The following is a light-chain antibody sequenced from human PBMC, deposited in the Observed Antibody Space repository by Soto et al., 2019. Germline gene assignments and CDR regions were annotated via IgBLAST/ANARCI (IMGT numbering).Light chain of an antibody. CDR3: QQRSNWPPT. V-gene: IGKV3-11*01. J-gene: IGKJ4*01. CDR1: QSVSSY. CDR2: DAS. Sequence: EIVVTQSPATLSLSPGEKDTLSFRASQSVSSYLAWYQQKPGQAPRLLIYDASNRATGIPARFSGSGSGTDFTLTISSLEPEDFAVYYCQQRSNWPPTFGGGTKVDIK.